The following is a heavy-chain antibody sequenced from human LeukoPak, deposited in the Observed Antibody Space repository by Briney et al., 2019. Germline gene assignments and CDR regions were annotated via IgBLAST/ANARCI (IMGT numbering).Heavy chain of an antibody. CDR3: ARDYDLKTYYINY. D-gene: IGHD3-10*01. Sequence: GGSLRLSCAASGFTFNIYWMSWVRQAPGKGLEWVSSISSSGTYIYYADSVKGRFTISRDSAKNSLYLQMNSLRAEDTAVYYCARDYDLKTYYINYWGQGTLVTVSS. CDR1: GFTFNIYW. V-gene: IGHV3-21*01. CDR2: ISSSGTYI. J-gene: IGHJ4*02.